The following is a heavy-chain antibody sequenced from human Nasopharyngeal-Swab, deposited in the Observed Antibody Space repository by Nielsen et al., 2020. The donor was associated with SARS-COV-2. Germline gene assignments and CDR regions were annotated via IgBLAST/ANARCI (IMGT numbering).Heavy chain of an antibody. CDR1: GFIFDDYA. CDR3: VKGVWGTHRSDAFNI. J-gene: IGHJ3*02. Sequence: SLKISCTASGFIFDDYAMHWVRQAPGRGLEWVSSISWNGDDIDYADSVKGRFTMSRDNARNSLYVQMNSPRPEDTALYYCVKGVWGTHRSDAFNIWGQGTMVSVSS. D-gene: IGHD3-16*02. CDR2: ISWNGDDI. V-gene: IGHV3-9*01.